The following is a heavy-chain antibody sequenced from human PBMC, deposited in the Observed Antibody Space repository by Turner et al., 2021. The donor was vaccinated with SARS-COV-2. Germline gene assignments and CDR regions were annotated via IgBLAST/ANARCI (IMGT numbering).Heavy chain of an antibody. D-gene: IGHD3-22*01. CDR1: GFTFSNAW. CDR3: TTGKTYYYVSSAYYYSVDY. V-gene: IGHV3-15*01. Sequence: EVQLVESGGGLVKPGGSLRLSCAASGFTFSNAWMSWVRQAPGKGLEWVGRINRKTDGGKADYAAPVKGRFTISRDDSKNTLYLQMNSLKTEDTAVYYCTTGKTYYYVSSAYYYSVDYWGQGTLVTVSS. J-gene: IGHJ4*02. CDR2: INRKTDGGKA.